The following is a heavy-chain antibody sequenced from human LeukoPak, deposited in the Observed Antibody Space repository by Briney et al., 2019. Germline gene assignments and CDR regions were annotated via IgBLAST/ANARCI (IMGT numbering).Heavy chain of an antibody. CDR3: ARHSLGMPVGGPKNYYYAMDV. Sequence: GESLKISCKASEYHFTSYWIGWLRQMPGKGLEWMGIIPPGDSDTRYSPSFQGQVIISADKSINTAYVQWSSLKASDTAMYYCARHSLGMPVGGPKNYYYAMDVWGQGTTVTVSS. CDR1: EYHFTSYW. J-gene: IGHJ6*02. CDR2: IPPGDSDT. V-gene: IGHV5-51*01. D-gene: IGHD2-2*01.